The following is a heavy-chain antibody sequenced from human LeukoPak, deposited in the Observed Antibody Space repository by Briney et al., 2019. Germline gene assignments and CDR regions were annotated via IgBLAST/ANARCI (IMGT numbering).Heavy chain of an antibody. V-gene: IGHV1-18*04. J-gene: IGHJ4*02. CDR1: GYTFTSYY. Sequence: RASVKVSCKASGYTFTSYYMHWVRQAPGQGLEWMGWTSAYNDKTKYAQKLEGRVTMTTDTSTSTAYMEMRSLRSDDTAVYYCARGTYFDYWGQGTLVTVSS. D-gene: IGHD1-1*01. CDR3: ARGTYFDY. CDR2: TSAYNDKT.